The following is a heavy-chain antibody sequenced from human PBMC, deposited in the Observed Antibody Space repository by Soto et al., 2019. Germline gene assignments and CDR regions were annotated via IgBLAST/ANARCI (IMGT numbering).Heavy chain of an antibody. CDR1: GGSISSYY. V-gene: IGHV4-59*01. Sequence: SETLSLTCTVSGGSISSYYWSWIRQPPGKGLEWIGYIYYSGSTNYNPSLKSRVTISVDTSKNQFSLKLSSVTAADTAVYYCARSGAAAAWFDHWGQRTLVTVSS. CDR3: ARSGAAAAWFDH. D-gene: IGHD6-13*01. J-gene: IGHJ5*02. CDR2: IYYSGST.